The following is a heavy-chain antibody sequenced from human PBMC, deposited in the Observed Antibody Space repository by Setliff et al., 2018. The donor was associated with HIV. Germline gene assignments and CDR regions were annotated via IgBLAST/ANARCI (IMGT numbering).Heavy chain of an antibody. CDR1: GDHIRSSIYY. J-gene: IGHJ3*02. CDR2: ISYNGSS. D-gene: IGHD3-3*01. V-gene: IGHV4-39*01. CDR3: ARLGALLTIFGDHLRAFDI. Sequence: PSETLSLTCSVSGDHIRSSIYYWGWIRQPPGKGLEWIGGISYNGSSYYNPSLKSRVTMSVDTSKNQFSLHLASVTAADTAIYDCARLGALLTIFGDHLRAFDIWGQGTLVTVSS.